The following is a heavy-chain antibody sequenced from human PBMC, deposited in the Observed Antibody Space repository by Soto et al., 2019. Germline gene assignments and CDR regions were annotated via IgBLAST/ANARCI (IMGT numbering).Heavy chain of an antibody. J-gene: IGHJ6*02. D-gene: IGHD3-22*01. CDR3: TRGKWFPRGYGMDV. CDR1: GDSVTSDY. CDR2: IYLGGSA. Sequence: QVQLQESGPGLVKPSETLSLTCTVSGDSVTSDYWSWIRQPPGKRLEYIGFIYLGGSANYNPSLESRATISPDKSKNQLSRRWTSVTAADTAVYYCTRGKWFPRGYGMDVWGRGTTVTVS. V-gene: IGHV4-59*02.